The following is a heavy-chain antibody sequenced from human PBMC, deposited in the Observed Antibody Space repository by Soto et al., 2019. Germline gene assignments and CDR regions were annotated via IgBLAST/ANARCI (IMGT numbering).Heavy chain of an antibody. Sequence: SQTLSLTCAISGDSVSSNSAAWNWIRQSPSGGLEWLGRTYYRSKWYSVSAVSVKSRATIKPDTSKNQFSLQMNSVTPDDSAVYYCARLIGDSWLDSWGQGTLVTFSS. V-gene: IGHV6-1*01. J-gene: IGHJ5*01. D-gene: IGHD2-8*01. CDR1: GDSVSSNSAA. CDR3: ARLIGDSWLDS. CDR2: TYYRSKWYS.